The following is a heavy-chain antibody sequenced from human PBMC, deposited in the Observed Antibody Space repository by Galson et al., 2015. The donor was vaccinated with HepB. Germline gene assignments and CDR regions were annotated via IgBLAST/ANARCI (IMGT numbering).Heavy chain of an antibody. CDR2: IKSKTDGGTT. CDR3: TTPGGYCSSTSCYADFDY. D-gene: IGHD2-2*01. CDR1: GFTYSNAW. J-gene: IGHJ4*02. Sequence: SLRLSCAASGFTYSNAWMNWVRQAPGKGLEWVGRIKSKTDGGTTDYAAPVKGRFTISRDDSKNTLYLQMNSLKTEDTAVYYCTTPGGYCSSTSCYADFDYWGQGTLVTVSS. V-gene: IGHV3-15*07.